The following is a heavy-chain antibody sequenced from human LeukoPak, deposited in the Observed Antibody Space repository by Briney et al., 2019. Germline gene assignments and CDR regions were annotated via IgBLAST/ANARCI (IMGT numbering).Heavy chain of an antibody. Sequence: ASVKVSCKASGGTFRTYSVTWVRQAPGQGLEWMGGIIPIFGTPNYAQKFQGRVKVTTDDATGTAYMELSSLMSEDTAIYYCARVDRYHFYLDVWGKGTPDTVSS. CDR1: GGTFRTYS. V-gene: IGHV1-69*05. CDR3: ARVDRYHFYLDV. CDR2: IIPIFGTP. J-gene: IGHJ6*03.